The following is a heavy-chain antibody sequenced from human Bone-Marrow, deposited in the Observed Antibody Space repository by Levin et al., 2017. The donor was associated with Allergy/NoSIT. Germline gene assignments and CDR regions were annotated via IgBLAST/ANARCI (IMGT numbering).Heavy chain of an antibody. CDR2: ITPIHGVP. CDR3: ARHTGDIIDAFDI. CDR1: GGSFNSYV. D-gene: IGHD1-1*01. J-gene: IGHJ3*02. Sequence: KISCKASGGSFNSYVLSWVRQAPGQGLEWMGRITPIHGVPNYAQKFQGRVIIVADKSTNTVHMEVSSLRYEDTAMYYCARHTGDIIDAFDIWGQGTMVTVSS. V-gene: IGHV1-69*04.